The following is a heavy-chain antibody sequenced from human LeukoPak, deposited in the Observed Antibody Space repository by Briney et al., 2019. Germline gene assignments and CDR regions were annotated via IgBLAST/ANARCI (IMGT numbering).Heavy chain of an antibody. Sequence: SGPTLVNPTETLTLTCSVSGVSLSYVRMGVSWICQPPGKALEWLAHIFSNDEKSYSTSLKSRLTISKDTSKSQVVLIMTNMDPVDTATYYCARIGDGDAFDIWGQGTMVTVSP. J-gene: IGHJ3*02. CDR1: GVSLSYVRMG. V-gene: IGHV2-26*01. CDR3: ARIGDGDAFDI. D-gene: IGHD3-10*01. CDR2: IFSNDEK.